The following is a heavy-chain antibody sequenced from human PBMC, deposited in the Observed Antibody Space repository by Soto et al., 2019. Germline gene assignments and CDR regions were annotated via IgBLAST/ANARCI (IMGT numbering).Heavy chain of an antibody. J-gene: IGHJ4*02. CDR1: GGSISSSSYY. V-gene: IGHV4-39*01. D-gene: IGHD3-10*01. Sequence: PSETLSLTCTVSGGSISSSSYYWGWIRQPPGKGLEWIGSIYYSGSTYYNPSLKSRVTISVDTSKNQFSLKLSSVTAADTAVYYCARFPITMVRGVIISLDYFDYWGQGTLVT. CDR3: ARFPITMVRGVIISLDYFDY. CDR2: IYYSGST.